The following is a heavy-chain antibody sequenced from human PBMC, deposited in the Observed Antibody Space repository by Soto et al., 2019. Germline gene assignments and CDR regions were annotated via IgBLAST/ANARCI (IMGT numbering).Heavy chain of an antibody. Sequence: ASVKVSCKASGYTFTSYGISWVRQAPGQGLEWMGWISAYNGNTNYAQKLQGRVTMTTDTSTSTAYMELRSLRSDDTAVYYCARDQGYSSSLYYYYGMDVWGQGTTVTSP. CDR2: ISAYNGNT. D-gene: IGHD6-13*01. CDR3: ARDQGYSSSLYYYYGMDV. J-gene: IGHJ6*02. CDR1: GYTFTSYG. V-gene: IGHV1-18*01.